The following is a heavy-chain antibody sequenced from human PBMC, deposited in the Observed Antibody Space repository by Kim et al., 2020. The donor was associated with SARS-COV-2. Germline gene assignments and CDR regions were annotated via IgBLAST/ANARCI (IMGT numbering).Heavy chain of an antibody. CDR3: ARGLNGARYCSSTRCYLGRWFDP. Sequence: SETLSLTCAVYGGSFSGYYWSWIRQPPGKGLEWIGEINHSGSTNYNPSLKSRVTISVDTSKNQFSLKLSSVTAADTAVYYCARGLNGARYCSSTRCYLGRWFDPWGQGTLVTVSS. CDR2: INHSGST. CDR1: GGSFSGYY. V-gene: IGHV4-34*01. D-gene: IGHD2-2*01. J-gene: IGHJ5*02.